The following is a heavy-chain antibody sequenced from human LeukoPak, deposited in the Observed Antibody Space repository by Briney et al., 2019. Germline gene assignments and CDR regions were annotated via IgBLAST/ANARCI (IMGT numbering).Heavy chain of an antibody. D-gene: IGHD3-16*02. CDR1: GGSVSSSSDY. J-gene: IGHJ4*02. Sequence: SETLSLTCTVSGGSVSSSSDYWNWIRQPPGKGLEWIGYIYYSGSTNYNPSLKSRVTISVDTSKNQFSLKLNSVTAADTAVYYCARVGMITFGGVIVFDYWGQGTLSPSSQ. CDR2: IYYSGST. V-gene: IGHV4-61*01. CDR3: ARVGMITFGGVIVFDY.